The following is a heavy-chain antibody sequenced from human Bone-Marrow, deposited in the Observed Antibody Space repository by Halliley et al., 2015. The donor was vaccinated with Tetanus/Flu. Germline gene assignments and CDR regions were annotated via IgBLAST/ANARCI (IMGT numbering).Heavy chain of an antibody. CDR3: AGGNYLGGMDV. V-gene: IGHV3-43*01. J-gene: IGHJ6*02. Sequence: SLRLSCAASGFTFDYYTMHWVRPVPGRGLEWVSLISWDGDTTDYADSVKGRFTISRDTSKSSLFLQMNSLRTEDTALYYCAGGNYLGGMDVWGQGTPVTVSS. CDR1: GFTFDYYT. D-gene: IGHD3-16*01. CDR2: ISWDGDTT.